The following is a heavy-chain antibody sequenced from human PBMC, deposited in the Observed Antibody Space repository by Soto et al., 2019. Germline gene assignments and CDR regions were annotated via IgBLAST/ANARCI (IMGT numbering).Heavy chain of an antibody. D-gene: IGHD3-16*02. Sequence: SETLSLTCTVSGGSISSYYWSWIRQPPGKGLEWIGYIYYSGSTNYNPSLKSRVTISVDTSKNQFSLKLSSVTAADTAVYYCARWRLSTLDYWGQGTLVTVSS. CDR1: GGSISSYY. V-gene: IGHV4-59*01. CDR2: IYYSGST. J-gene: IGHJ4*02. CDR3: ARWRLSTLDY.